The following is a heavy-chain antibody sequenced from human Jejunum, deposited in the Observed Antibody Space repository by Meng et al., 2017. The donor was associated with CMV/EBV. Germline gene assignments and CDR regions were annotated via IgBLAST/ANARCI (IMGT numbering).Heavy chain of an antibody. Sequence: GFTFSNYWMHWVRQAPGKGLEWVSRINSDGISTNYADSVKGRIAISRDNAHNTLYLQMNSLRAEDTSVYYCARELESSSWFPAFDYWGQGTLVTVSS. V-gene: IGHV3-74*01. D-gene: IGHD6-13*01. CDR1: GFTFSNYW. J-gene: IGHJ4*02. CDR2: INSDGIST. CDR3: ARELESSSWFPAFDY.